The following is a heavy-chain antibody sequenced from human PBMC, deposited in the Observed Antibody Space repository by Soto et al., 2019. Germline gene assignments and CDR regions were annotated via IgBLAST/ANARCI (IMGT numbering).Heavy chain of an antibody. CDR1: GGSISGSYYY. V-gene: IGHV4-39*07. J-gene: IGHJ3*02. Sequence: PSETLSLTCAVSGGSISGSYYYWGWRRQSPGKGPEWSGFIYNSGSTYYNSSLKSRVTISVDRSKNHFFLNLTSVTAADTAVYYCATYRKFFQIWGQGTKFTVSS. CDR2: IYNSGST. CDR3: ATYRKFFQI.